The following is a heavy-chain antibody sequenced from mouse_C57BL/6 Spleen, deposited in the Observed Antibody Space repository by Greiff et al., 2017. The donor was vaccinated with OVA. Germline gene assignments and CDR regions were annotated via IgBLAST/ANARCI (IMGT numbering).Heavy chain of an antibody. D-gene: IGHD2-4*01. CDR2: ISSGSSTI. CDR3: ARSYDYDGYYYAMDY. CDR1: GFTFSDYG. V-gene: IGHV5-17*01. Sequence: DVMLVESGGGLVKPGGSLKLSCAASGFTFSDYGMHWVRQAPEKGLEWVAYISSGSSTIYYADTVKGRFTISRDNAKNTLFLQMTSLRSEDTAMYYCARSYDYDGYYYAMDYWGQGTSVTVSS. J-gene: IGHJ4*01.